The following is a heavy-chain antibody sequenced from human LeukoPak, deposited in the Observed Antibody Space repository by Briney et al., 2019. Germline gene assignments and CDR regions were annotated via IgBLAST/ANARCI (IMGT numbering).Heavy chain of an antibody. CDR3: ARGRLNSYWDY. V-gene: IGHV3-48*01. J-gene: IGHJ4*02. D-gene: IGHD3-22*01. CDR2: ISSSSSTI. CDR1: GFTFSSYM. Sequence: GGSLRLSCAASGFTFSSYMMTWVRQAPGKGLEWVSYISSSSSTIYYAGSVKGRFTISRDNAKNSLYLQMNSLRAEDTAVYYCARGRLNSYWDYWGQGTLVTVSS.